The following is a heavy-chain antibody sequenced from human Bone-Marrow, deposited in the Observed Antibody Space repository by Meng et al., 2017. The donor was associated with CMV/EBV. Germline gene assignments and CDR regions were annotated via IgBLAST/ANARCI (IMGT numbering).Heavy chain of an antibody. CDR1: GGSFSGYY. D-gene: IGHD3-22*01. CDR2: INHSGST. Sequence: GSLRLSCAVYGGSFSGYYWSWIRQPPGKGLEWIGEINHSGSTNYNPSLKSRVTISVDTSKNQFSLKLSSVTAADTAVYYCARSNFTYYYDSSGYYLFDYWGQGTLVTVSS. V-gene: IGHV4-34*01. CDR3: ARSNFTYYYDSSGYYLFDY. J-gene: IGHJ4*02.